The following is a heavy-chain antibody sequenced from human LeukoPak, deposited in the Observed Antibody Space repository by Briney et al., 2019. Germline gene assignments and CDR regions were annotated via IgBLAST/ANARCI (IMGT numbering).Heavy chain of an antibody. J-gene: IGHJ4*02. V-gene: IGHV3-23*01. D-gene: IGHD1-26*01. CDR1: GFTFSSYA. CDR3: AKGRNQWELLPEFDY. CDR2: ISGSGGST. Sequence: GGSLRLSCATSGFTFSSYAMSWVRQAPGKGLEWVSAISGSGGSTYYADSVKGRFTISRDNSKNTLYLQMNSLRAEDTAVYYCAKGRNQWELLPEFDYWGQGTLVTVSS.